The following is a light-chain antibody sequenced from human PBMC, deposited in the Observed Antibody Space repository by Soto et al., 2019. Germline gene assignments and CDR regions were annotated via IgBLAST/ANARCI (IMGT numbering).Light chain of an antibody. CDR1: QGISSY. CDR2: AAS. J-gene: IGKJ4*01. Sequence: AIRMTQSPSSFSASTGDRVSITCRASQGISSYLAWYQQKPGKAPKLLIYAASTLQSGVPSRFSGSGSGTDFTLTISGLQPDDFATYYCQQHSDYPLTFGGGTKVDIK. CDR3: QQHSDYPLT. V-gene: IGKV1-8*01.